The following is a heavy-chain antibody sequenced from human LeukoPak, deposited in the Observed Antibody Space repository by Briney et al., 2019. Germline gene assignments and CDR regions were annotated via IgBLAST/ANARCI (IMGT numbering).Heavy chain of an antibody. CDR2: IYYSGST. V-gene: IGHV4-39*01. J-gene: IGHJ3*02. D-gene: IGHD3-22*01. CDR1: GGSMSSSSYY. Sequence: SETLSLTCTVSGGSMSSSSYYWGWIRQPPGKGLERIGSIYYSGSTYYNPSLKRRVTISVDTSKNQFSLKLSSVTAADTAVYYCASQNYYDSSGYYDIWGQGTMVTVSS. CDR3: ASQNYYDSSGYYDI.